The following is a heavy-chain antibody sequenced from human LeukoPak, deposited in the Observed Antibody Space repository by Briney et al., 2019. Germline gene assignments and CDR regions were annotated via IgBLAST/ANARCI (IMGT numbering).Heavy chain of an antibody. CDR1: SDSISSSTYY. CDR3: ARHVRFCSGGTCHGPDYFDY. J-gene: IGHJ4*02. V-gene: IGHV4-39*01. Sequence: SETLSLTCTVSSDSISSSTYYWGWIRQPPGKGLEWIGSIYYSGSSYYKTSLKSRVTISVDTSKKQFSLRLSSVTAADTAVYDCARHVRFCSGGTCHGPDYFDYWGQGTLATVSS. CDR2: IYYSGSS. D-gene: IGHD2-15*01.